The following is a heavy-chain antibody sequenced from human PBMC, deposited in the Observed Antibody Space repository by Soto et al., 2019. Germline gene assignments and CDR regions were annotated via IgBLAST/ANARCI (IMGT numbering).Heavy chain of an antibody. D-gene: IGHD3-22*01. V-gene: IGHV4-4*02. CDR2: IYRSGST. CDR1: GGSISSSNW. J-gene: IGHJ4*02. CDR3: AMTYYYDSSGYYLDY. Sequence: PSETLSLTCAVSGGSISSSNWWSWVRQPPGKGLEWIGEIYRSGSTNYNPSLKSRVTISVDKSKNQFSLKLSSVTAADTAVYYCAMTYYYDSSGYYLDYWGQGTLVTVSS.